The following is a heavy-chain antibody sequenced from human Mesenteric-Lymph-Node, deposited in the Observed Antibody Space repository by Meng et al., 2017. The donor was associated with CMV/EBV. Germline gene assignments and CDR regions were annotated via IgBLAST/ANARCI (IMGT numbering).Heavy chain of an antibody. V-gene: IGHV1-8*03. CDR1: GYTFTSYD. J-gene: IGHJ3*02. CDR2: MNPNSGNT. Sequence: ASVKVSCKGSGYTFTSYDINWVRQATGQGLEWMGWMNPNSGNTGYAQKFQGRVTITRNTSISTAYMELSSLRSEDTAVYYCARGTYYYDSSGGSNAFDIWGQGTMVTVSS. D-gene: IGHD3-22*01. CDR3: ARGTYYYDSSGGSNAFDI.